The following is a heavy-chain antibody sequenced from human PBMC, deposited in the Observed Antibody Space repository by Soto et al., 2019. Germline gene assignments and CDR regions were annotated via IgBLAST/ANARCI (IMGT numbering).Heavy chain of an antibody. J-gene: IGHJ4*02. V-gene: IGHV1-3*01. D-gene: IGHD2-15*01. CDR3: ARNLVVVVDGTRALGY. CDR2: INAGNGNT. CDR1: GYTFTSYT. Sequence: QVQLVQSGAEVKRPGASVKVSCKTAGYTFTSYTIHWVRQAPGQRPEWMGWINAGNGNTGSSQKFQDRVTLTRDASASPAYMELRSLRSEDTAVYYCARNLVVVVDGTRALGYWGQGTLVTVSS.